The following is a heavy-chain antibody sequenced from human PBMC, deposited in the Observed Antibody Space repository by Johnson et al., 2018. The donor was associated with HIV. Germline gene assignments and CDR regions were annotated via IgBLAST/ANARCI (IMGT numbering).Heavy chain of an antibody. D-gene: IGHD3-22*01. CDR2: ISSSGSTT. J-gene: IGHJ3*02. CDR3: AREQDGMGYDRPNHDAFDI. V-gene: IGHV3-11*04. CDR1: GFTFSDYY. Sequence: QVQLVESGGVVVQPGGSLRLSCAASGFTFSDYYMSWIRQAPGKGLEWVSYISSSGSTTYHEDSVKGRFTISRDNAKNSLYLQMNSLRVEDTAVYYCAREQDGMGYDRPNHDAFDIWGQGTMVTVSS.